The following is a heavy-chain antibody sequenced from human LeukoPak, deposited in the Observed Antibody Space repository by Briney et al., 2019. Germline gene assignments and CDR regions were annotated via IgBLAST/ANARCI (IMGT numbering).Heavy chain of an antibody. J-gene: IGHJ5*02. CDR1: GYTFTSYD. Sequence: GASVKVSCKASGYTFTSYDINWVRQATGQGLEWMGWMNPNSGNTGYAQKFQGRVTITRNTSISTAYMELSSLRSEDTAVYYCARGPHLEYITVVVVAAAKFDPWGQGTLVTVSS. V-gene: IGHV1-8*03. CDR3: ARGPHLEYITVVVVAAAKFDP. CDR2: MNPNSGNT. D-gene: IGHD2-15*01.